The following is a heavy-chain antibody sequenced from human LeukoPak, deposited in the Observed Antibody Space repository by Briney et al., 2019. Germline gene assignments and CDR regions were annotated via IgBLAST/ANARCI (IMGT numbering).Heavy chain of an antibody. CDR3: AARCAPPLQYFGGCDGYLDP. D-gene: IGHD5-24*01. CDR2: FDPEDDET. Sequence: ASVKVSCKVSGYILNELSMHWVRQAPGKGLEWMGSFDPEDDETIYAQKLQGRVTMTEDTSTDTAYMELSNLTSEDTAVYYCAARCAPPLQYFGGCDGYLDPWGQGTPVTVSS. CDR1: GYILNELS. J-gene: IGHJ5*02. V-gene: IGHV1-24*01.